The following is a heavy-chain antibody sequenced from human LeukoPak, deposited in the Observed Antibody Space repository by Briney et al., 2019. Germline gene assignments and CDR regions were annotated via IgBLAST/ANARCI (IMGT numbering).Heavy chain of an antibody. CDR1: GYSFTSYW. CDR2: IYPGDSDT. D-gene: IGHD3-10*01. CDR3: AALRPSTEDSFDY. V-gene: IGHV5-51*01. Sequence: GAPLKISCQGSGYSFTSYWIAWVRQLPGKGLEWMGIIYPGDSDTRYSPSFQGQVTISADKSISTAYLQWSSLKASDTAMYYCAALRPSTEDSFDYWGQGTLVTVSS. J-gene: IGHJ4*02.